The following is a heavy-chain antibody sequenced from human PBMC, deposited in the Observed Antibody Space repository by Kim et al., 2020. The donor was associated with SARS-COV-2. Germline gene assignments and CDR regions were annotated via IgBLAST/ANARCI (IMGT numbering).Heavy chain of an antibody. J-gene: IGHJ4*02. CDR3: ARDRGTSSGFDY. V-gene: IGHV4-39*07. Sequence: YYTPSLKSRVTISVDTSKNQFSLKLSSVTAADTAVYYCARDRGTSSGFDYWGQGTLVTVSS. D-gene: IGHD6-19*01.